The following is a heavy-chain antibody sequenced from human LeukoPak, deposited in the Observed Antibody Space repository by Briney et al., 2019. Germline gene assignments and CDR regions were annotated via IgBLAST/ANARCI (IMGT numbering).Heavy chain of an antibody. Sequence: ASVKVSCKASGYTFTSYGISWVRQAPGQGLEWMGWISAYNGNTNYAQKLQGRVTMTTDTSTSTAYMELRSLRSDDTAVYHCARDWSGSYYYYYYYMDVWGKGTTVTISS. J-gene: IGHJ6*03. V-gene: IGHV1-18*01. CDR1: GYTFTSYG. D-gene: IGHD1-26*01. CDR2: ISAYNGNT. CDR3: ARDWSGSYYYYYYYMDV.